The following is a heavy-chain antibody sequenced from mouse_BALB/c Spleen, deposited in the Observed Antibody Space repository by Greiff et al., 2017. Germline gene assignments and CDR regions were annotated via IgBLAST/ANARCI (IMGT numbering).Heavy chain of an antibody. V-gene: IGHV5-17*02. CDR1: GFTFSSFG. CDR3: AREILPYAMDY. Sequence: EVNLVESGGDLVKPGGSRKLSCAASGFTFSSFGMHWVRQAPEKGLEWVAYISSGSSTIYYADTVKGRFTISRDNPKNTLFLQMTSLRSEDTAMYYCAREILPYAMDYWGQGTSVTVSS. J-gene: IGHJ4*01. CDR2: ISSGSSTI.